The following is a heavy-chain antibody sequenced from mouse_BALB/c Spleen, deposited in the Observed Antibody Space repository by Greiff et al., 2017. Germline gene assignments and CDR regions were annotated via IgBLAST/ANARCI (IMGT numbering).Heavy chain of an antibody. J-gene: IGHJ2*01. Sequence: EVQGVESGAELVKPGASVKLSCTASGFNIKDTYMHWVKQRPEQGLEWIGRIDPANGNTKYDPKFQGKATITADTSSNTAYLQLSSLTSEDTAVYYCARSRGSSYGYWGQGTTLTVSS. D-gene: IGHD1-1*01. V-gene: IGHV14-3*02. CDR1: GFNIKDTY. CDR2: IDPANGNT. CDR3: ARSRGSSYGY.